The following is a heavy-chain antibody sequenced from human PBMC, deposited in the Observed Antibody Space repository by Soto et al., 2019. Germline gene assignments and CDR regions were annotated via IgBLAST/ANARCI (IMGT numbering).Heavy chain of an antibody. D-gene: IGHD6-25*01. V-gene: IGHV1-69*01. J-gene: IGHJ5*02. CDR2: IIPLFGTT. Sequence: QVQLVQSGAEVKKPGSSVKVSCKASGDTFTSYGISWVRQAPGQGLEWMGGIIPLFGTTNYPHKFRGRVTITAEESTITAYMELDSLRFDDTGVYYCARARGSSGYNWFDPWGQGTLVTVSS. CDR1: GDTFTSYG. CDR3: ARARGSSGYNWFDP.